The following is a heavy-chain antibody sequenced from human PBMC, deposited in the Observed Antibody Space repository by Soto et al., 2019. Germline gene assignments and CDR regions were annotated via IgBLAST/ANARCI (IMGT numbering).Heavy chain of an antibody. CDR2: ISDGGERT. CDR3: ARDRSTDFGLDV. D-gene: IGHD3-3*01. Sequence: EVQLLESGGDLVQPGGSLRLSCVASGFTFSDYVMSWVRQVPGKGLEWVSSISDGGERTDYRYSVRGRFTISRDNARFTLHLQMNSLRVDDTAIYFWARDRSTDFGLDVWGQGTTVTVSS. V-gene: IGHV3-23*01. J-gene: IGHJ6*02. CDR1: GFTFSDYV.